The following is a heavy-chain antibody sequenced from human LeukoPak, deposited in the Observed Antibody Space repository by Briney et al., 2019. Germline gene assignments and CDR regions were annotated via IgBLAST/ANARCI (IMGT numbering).Heavy chain of an antibody. Sequence: ASVKVSCKASGCTFNSYGISWVRQAPGQGLEWMGWISAYNGNTNYAQKLQGRVTMTTDTSTSTAYMELRSLRSDDTAVYYCARGPYLFGDFDYWGQGTLVTVSS. D-gene: IGHD3-16*01. CDR2: ISAYNGNT. J-gene: IGHJ4*02. CDR3: ARGPYLFGDFDY. CDR1: GCTFNSYG. V-gene: IGHV1-18*04.